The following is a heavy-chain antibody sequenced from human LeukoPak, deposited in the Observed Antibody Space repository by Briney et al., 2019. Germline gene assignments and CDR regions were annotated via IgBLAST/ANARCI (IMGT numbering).Heavy chain of an antibody. J-gene: IGHJ4*02. CDR2: ISNSGGST. V-gene: IGHV3-23*01. Sequence: GGSLRLSCAASGFTFSSYVMSWVRQAPGKGLEWVSSISNSGGSTYYADSVKGRFTISRDNSKKRVYLQMNSLRAEDTAVYYCAKEGFDSWGQGHLVTVSS. CDR1: GFTFSSYV. CDR3: AKEGFDS.